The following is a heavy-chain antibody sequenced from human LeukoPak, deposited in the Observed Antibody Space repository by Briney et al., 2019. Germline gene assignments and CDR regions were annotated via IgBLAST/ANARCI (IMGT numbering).Heavy chain of an antibody. CDR1: GFTFSSYS. CDR2: ISSSSSYI. V-gene: IGHV3-21*01. D-gene: IGHD3-10*01. J-gene: IGHJ4*02. Sequence: PGGSLRLYCAASGFTFSSYSMNWVRQAPGKGLEWVSSISSSSSYIYYADSVKGRFTISRDNAKNSLYLQMNSLRAEDTAVYYCALLLRFGETSDGYKFDYWGQGTLVTVSS. CDR3: ALLLRFGETSDGYKFDY.